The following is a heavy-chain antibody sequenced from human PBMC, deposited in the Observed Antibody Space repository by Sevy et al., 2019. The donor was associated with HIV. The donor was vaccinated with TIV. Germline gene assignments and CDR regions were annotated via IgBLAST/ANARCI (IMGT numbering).Heavy chain of an antibody. CDR3: ARDGLTYGGMDV. V-gene: IGHV6-1*01. CDR2: TFYRSNWYN. CDR1: GDSVSSNNAA. Sequence: SQTLSLTCAISGDSVSSNNAAWNWIRQSPSRGLEWLGRTFYRSNWYNDYAVSVKGRITINPDTSKNQLSLLLTSVTPEDTAVYYCARDGLTYGGMDVWGQGTTVTVSS. J-gene: IGHJ6*02. D-gene: IGHD1-20*01.